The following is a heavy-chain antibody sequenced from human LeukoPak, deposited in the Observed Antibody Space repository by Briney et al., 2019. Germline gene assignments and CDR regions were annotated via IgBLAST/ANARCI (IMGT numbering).Heavy chain of an antibody. CDR2: INPNSGGT. J-gene: IGHJ4*02. D-gene: IGHD6-6*01. CDR3: ARAGGPSIAARTYYFDY. V-gene: IGHV1-2*02. Sequence: ASVKVSCKASGYTFTGYYMHWVRQAPGQGLEWMGWINPNSGGTNYAQKFQGRVTMTRDTSISTAYMELSRLRSDDTAVYYCARAGGPSIAARTYYFDYWGQGTLVTVSS. CDR1: GYTFTGYY.